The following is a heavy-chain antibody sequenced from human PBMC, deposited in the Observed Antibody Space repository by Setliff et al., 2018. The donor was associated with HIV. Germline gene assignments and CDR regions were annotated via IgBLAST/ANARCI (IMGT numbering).Heavy chain of an antibody. J-gene: IGHJ5*02. CDR3: VPQGPGPGSGWWRNWFDP. Sequence: GGSLRLSCAASGFTFSGNGMSWVRQAPGKGLEWVANINQDESQNYYVGSVKGRFTISRDNAKNSLFLQMNSLRVEDTAVYFCVPQGPGPGSGWWRNWFDPWGQGTLVTVSS. CDR1: GFTFSGNG. D-gene: IGHD6-19*01. V-gene: IGHV3-7*03. CDR2: INQDESQN.